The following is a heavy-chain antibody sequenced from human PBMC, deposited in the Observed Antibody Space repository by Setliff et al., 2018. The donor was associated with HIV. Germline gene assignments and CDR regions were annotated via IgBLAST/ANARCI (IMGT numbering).Heavy chain of an antibody. CDR2: FDPEDNKI. Sequence: ASVKVSCKVSGYTVTELSINWVRQAPGKGPEWMGGFDPEDNKIVYAQKFQGRVTTTEDTSTDTAYMGLSSLRPEDTAVYYCATPGWVAAFDIWGQGTMVTVSS. V-gene: IGHV1-24*01. CDR3: ATPGWVAAFDI. CDR1: GYTVTELS. D-gene: IGHD2-15*01. J-gene: IGHJ3*02.